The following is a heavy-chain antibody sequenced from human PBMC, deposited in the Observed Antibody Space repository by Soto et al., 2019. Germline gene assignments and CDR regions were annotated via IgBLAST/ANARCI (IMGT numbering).Heavy chain of an antibody. V-gene: IGHV3-7*05. Sequence: EVQLVESGGGLVQPGGSLRLSCAASGFTFSSYWMSWVRQAPGKGLEWVANIKQDGSEKYYVDSVKGRFTISRDNAKNSLYLQMNSLRAGDTAVYYCARDLSSLLWFGELLDTDYWGQGTLVTVSS. J-gene: IGHJ4*02. D-gene: IGHD3-10*01. CDR1: GFTFSSYW. CDR2: IKQDGSEK. CDR3: ARDLSSLLWFGELLDTDY.